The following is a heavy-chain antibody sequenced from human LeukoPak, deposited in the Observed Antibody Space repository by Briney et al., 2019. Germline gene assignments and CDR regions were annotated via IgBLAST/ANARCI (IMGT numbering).Heavy chain of an antibody. Sequence: SETLSLTCTVSGGSISSYYWSWTRQPAGEGLEWIGRIETSGSTNYNPSLKSRVTMSVDTSKNQFSLKLSSVTAADTAVYYCARNPHYYDSSDGDAFDIWGQGTMVTVSS. J-gene: IGHJ3*02. CDR1: GGSISSYY. D-gene: IGHD3-22*01. CDR3: ARNPHYYDSSDGDAFDI. CDR2: IETSGST. V-gene: IGHV4-4*07.